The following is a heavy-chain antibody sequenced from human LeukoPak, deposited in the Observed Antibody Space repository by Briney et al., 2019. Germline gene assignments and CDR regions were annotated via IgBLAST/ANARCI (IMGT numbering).Heavy chain of an antibody. CDR1: GGSISSGSYY. J-gene: IGHJ6*03. CDR2: IYTSGST. V-gene: IGHV4-61*02. D-gene: IGHD3-10*01. CDR3: ARGKWFGELYSTPSYYYYMDV. Sequence: SETLSLTCTVSGGSISSGSYYWNWIRQPAGRGLEWIGRIYTSGSTNYNPSLKSRVTISVDTSKNQFSLKLSSVTAADTAVYYCARGKWFGELYSTPSYYYYMDVWGKGTTVTISS.